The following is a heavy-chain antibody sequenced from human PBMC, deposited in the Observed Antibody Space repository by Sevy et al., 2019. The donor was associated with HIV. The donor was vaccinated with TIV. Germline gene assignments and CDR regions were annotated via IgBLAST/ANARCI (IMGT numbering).Heavy chain of an antibody. CDR1: GFTFTTYD. D-gene: IGHD2-15*01. V-gene: IGHV3-48*03. Sequence: GGSLILSCAASGFTFTTYDMTWVRQAPGKGLEWISYISSSANDINYADSVKGRFTISRDNARNSLYLAMSSLRAEDTAGYYCAREGLGGFYSSLDRWGQGTLVTVSS. CDR3: AREGLGGFYSSLDR. CDR2: ISSSANDI. J-gene: IGHJ5*02.